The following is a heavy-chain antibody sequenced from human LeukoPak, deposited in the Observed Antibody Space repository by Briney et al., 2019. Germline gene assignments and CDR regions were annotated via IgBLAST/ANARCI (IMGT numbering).Heavy chain of an antibody. CDR2: IKPDGSEK. V-gene: IGHV3-7*01. CDR1: GFTFSTYW. J-gene: IGHJ3*02. Sequence: GGSLRLSCAASGFTFSTYWMNWVRQAPGKGLEWVANIKPDGSEKYYVDSVKGRFTISRDNAKNSLYLQMNSLRAEDTAVYYCARAADYYGSGSYNIWGQGTMVTVSS. CDR3: ARAADYYGSGSYNI. D-gene: IGHD3-10*01.